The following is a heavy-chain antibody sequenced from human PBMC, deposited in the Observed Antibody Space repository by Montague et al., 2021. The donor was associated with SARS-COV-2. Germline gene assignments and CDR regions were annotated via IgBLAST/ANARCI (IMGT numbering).Heavy chain of an antibody. CDR1: GGSFSGYY. D-gene: IGHD4-23*01. CDR3: ARWDPQTLTLIGLRGKSASDY. V-gene: IGHV4-34*01. Sequence: SETLSLTCAVYGGSFSGYYWTWIRQSPGKGLGWIAEINHSGTTNYNFNPSLRSRVTISVDTSKSQFSLKLGSVTAADTGVYYCARWDPQTLTLIGLRGKSASDYWGQGTLVTVSS. CDR2: INHSGTT. J-gene: IGHJ4*02.